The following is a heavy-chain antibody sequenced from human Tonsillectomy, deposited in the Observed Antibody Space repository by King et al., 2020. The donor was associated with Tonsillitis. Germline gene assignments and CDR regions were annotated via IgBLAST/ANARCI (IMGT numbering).Heavy chain of an antibody. Sequence: VQLVQSGSELKEPGASVKVSCKASGYTFTNYAMNWVRQAPGQGLEWMGWINTDTGNTTYAQGFTGRFVFSLDTSVSTACLQISSLKDEGTAVYYCARSPYYYDSSWSIKGADLQHWGQGTLVTVSS. CDR1: GYTFTNYA. V-gene: IGHV7-4-1*02. D-gene: IGHD3-22*01. CDR2: INTDTGNT. CDR3: ARSPYYYDSSWSIKGADLQH. J-gene: IGHJ1*01.